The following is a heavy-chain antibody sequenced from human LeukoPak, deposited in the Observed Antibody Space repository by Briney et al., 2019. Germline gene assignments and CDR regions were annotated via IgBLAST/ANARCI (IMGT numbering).Heavy chain of an antibody. D-gene: IGHD6-13*01. Sequence: ASVKVSCKASGYTFSNYGIHWVRQAPGHGLEWMGWISGINTNTNYAQKVQGRVTMTADTSTATAYMELRSLRSDDTAVYCCARARFSSRNRDGYFDSWGEGTLVTVSS. CDR1: GYTFSNYG. CDR2: ISGINTNT. J-gene: IGHJ4*02. V-gene: IGHV1-18*01. CDR3: ARARFSSRNRDGYFDS.